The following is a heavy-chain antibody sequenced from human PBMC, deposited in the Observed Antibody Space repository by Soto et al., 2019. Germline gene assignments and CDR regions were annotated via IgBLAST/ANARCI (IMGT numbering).Heavy chain of an antibody. CDR2: IYSGGNT. Sequence: EAQLVESGGGLVQPGGSLRLSCVASGFTVSSNYLNWVRQAPGKGLEWVSVIYSGGNTYYADSVKGRFTISRHNSKNTLYLQMSSLRVEDTAVYYCASRGAVDIWGQGTMVTVSS. J-gene: IGHJ3*02. V-gene: IGHV3-53*04. CDR3: ASRGAVDI. CDR1: GFTVSSNY.